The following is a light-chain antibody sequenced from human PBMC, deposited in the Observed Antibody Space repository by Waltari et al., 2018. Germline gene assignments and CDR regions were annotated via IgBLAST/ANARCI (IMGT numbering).Light chain of an antibody. V-gene: IGLV3-21*02. Sequence: SYVLPQPPSVSVAPGQTARITCGADNIGAESVHWYQQKSGQAPVLVVHGDTELPSGSPERFAGANYGNSAALTISRVEAGDEADYYCRVWDSGSGHVVFGGGTMLSVL. CDR2: GDT. CDR1: NIGAES. CDR3: RVWDSGSGHVV. J-gene: IGLJ2*01.